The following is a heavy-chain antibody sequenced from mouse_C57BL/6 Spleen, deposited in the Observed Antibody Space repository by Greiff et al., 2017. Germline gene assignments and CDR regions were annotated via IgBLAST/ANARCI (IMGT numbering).Heavy chain of an antibody. CDR2: ISSGSSTI. D-gene: IGHD2-5*01. Sequence: EVKLVESGGGLVKPGGSLKLSCAASGFTFSDYGMHWVRQAPEKGLEWVAYISSGSSTIYYADTVKGRFTIYRDNAKNTLFLQMTSLRSEDTAMYYCARKEIYSNYAMDYWGQGTSVTVSS. CDR1: GFTFSDYG. CDR3: ARKEIYSNYAMDY. V-gene: IGHV5-17*01. J-gene: IGHJ4*01.